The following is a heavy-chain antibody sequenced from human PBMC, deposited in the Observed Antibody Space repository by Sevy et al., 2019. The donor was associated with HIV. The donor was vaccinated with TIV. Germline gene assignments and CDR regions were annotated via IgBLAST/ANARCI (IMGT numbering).Heavy chain of an antibody. CDR1: GFTFSSYS. D-gene: IGHD3-16*02. Sequence: GGSLRLSCAASGFTFSSYSMNWVRQAPGKGLEWVSSISSSSSYIYYANSVKGRFTISRDNGKNSLYLQMNSLRAEDTAVSYCASIWGGYDYIWGSYRHDYWGQGTLVTVSS. CDR2: ISSSSSYI. CDR3: ASIWGGYDYIWGSYRHDY. J-gene: IGHJ4*02. V-gene: IGHV3-21*01.